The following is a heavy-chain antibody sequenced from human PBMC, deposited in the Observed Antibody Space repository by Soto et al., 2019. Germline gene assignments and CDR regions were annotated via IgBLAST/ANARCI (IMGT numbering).Heavy chain of an antibody. V-gene: IGHV1-46*01. Sequence: QVQLVQSGAELKKPGASVKVACKASGYKFTTYFIHWVRQAPGQGLEWMGMIHPSGDTGYAQKFRGRVTMTIDTSTTTAHMELRKLTSEDTAVYFSVRGYCTTSPCSGDFQFWGQGTLVTVSS. CDR3: VRGYCTTSPCSGDFQF. CDR2: IHPSGDT. D-gene: IGHD2-15*01. CDR1: GYKFTTYF. J-gene: IGHJ1*01.